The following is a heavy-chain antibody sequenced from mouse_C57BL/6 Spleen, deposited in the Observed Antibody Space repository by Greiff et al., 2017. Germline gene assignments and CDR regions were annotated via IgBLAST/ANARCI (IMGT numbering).Heavy chain of an antibody. CDR2: IWRGGST. J-gene: IGHJ4*01. CDR3: AKGDYSNYVDAMDY. CDR1: GFSFTSYG. V-gene: IGHV2-5*01. D-gene: IGHD2-5*01. Sequence: QVQLQQSGPGLVQPSQCLSITCTVSGFSFTSYGVHWVRQSPGKGLEWLGVIWRGGSTDYNAAFMSRLRITKDNSKSQVFFKMNSLQADDTAIYYCAKGDYSNYVDAMDYWGQGTTVTVSS.